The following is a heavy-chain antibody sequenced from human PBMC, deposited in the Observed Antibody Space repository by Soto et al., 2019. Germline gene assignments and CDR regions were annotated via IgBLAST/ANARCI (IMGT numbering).Heavy chain of an antibody. CDR2: ISVYNRDT. Sequence: QVQLVQSGPEVKNPGASVKVSCKASGYKFTNFGIAWIRQAPGQGLEWMGRISVYNRDTTFAQNFQDRAALTTDTSTSTADLELRSLRSDDTGVYYCARAEYYYDISGCYLLFYFDYRGQGTLVTVSS. CDR3: ARAEYYYDISGCYLLFYFDY. D-gene: IGHD3-22*01. J-gene: IGHJ4*02. V-gene: IGHV1-18*01. CDR1: GYKFTNFG.